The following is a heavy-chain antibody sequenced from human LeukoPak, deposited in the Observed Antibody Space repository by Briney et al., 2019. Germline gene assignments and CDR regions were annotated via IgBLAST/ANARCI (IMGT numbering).Heavy chain of an antibody. J-gene: IGHJ1*01. Sequence: ASVKVSCKASGGPFSRLSINWVRQVPGQGLEWMGGTIPILSSPNYAQRFQDSVTFPAAGSTSTAYMELSSLTSEDTAVYYCAGADLKFNNLLALNFWGQGTLVTVSS. CDR3: AGADLKFNNLLALNF. D-gene: IGHD1-1*01. CDR1: GGPFSRLS. CDR2: TIPILSSP. V-gene: IGHV1-69*13.